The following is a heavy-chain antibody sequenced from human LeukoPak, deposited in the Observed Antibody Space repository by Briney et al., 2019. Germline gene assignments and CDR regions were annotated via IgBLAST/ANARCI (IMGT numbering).Heavy chain of an antibody. CDR3: ASFAGR. CDR1: GFTLSTYA. J-gene: IGHJ4*02. D-gene: IGHD6-13*01. CDR2: ISYDSSNY. V-gene: IGHV3-30-3*01. Sequence: GGSLRLSCAASGFTLSTYAMHWVRQAPGRGLEWVAVISYDSSNYYYADSVKGRFTISRDNANNSLYLLMNSLRAEDTAVYYCASFAGRWGQGTLVTVSS.